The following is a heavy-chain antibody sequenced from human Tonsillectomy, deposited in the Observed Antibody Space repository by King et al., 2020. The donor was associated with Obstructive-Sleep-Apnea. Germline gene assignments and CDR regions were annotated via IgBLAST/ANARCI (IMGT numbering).Heavy chain of an antibody. CDR1: GFSISSGGYS. D-gene: IGHD3-9*01. CDR2: IYHSGST. Sequence: QLQESGSGLVKPSQTLSLTCAVSGFSISSGGYSWSWIRQPPGKGLEGIGYIYHSGSTYYNPSPKSRGPISLDRSKNQFSRNLSSVTAADTAVYYCARGSYYDILTGYYRYRWFDTWGQGTLVTVSS. V-gene: IGHV4-30-2*01. CDR3: ARGSYYDILTGYYRYRWFDT. J-gene: IGHJ5*02.